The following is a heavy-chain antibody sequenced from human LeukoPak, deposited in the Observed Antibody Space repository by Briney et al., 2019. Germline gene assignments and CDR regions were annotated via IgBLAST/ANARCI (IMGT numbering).Heavy chain of an antibody. CDR2: IYYSGST. Sequence: SETLSLTCSVSGGSMRRDTYYWGWIRQPPGRGLEWIVRIYYSGSTYCNPSLKSRVTISVDTSKKQFSLKLTSVTAADTAVYYCATYYCGGDCYSGYFDYWGQGTLVTVSS. D-gene: IGHD2-21*02. CDR3: ATYYCGGDCYSGYFDY. CDR1: GGSMRRDTYY. V-gene: IGHV4-39*01. J-gene: IGHJ4*02.